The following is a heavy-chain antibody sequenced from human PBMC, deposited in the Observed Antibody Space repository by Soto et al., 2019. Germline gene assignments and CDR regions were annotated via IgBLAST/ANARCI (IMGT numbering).Heavy chain of an antibody. CDR3: ARTTAVPNTLRSRYFFGY. CDR2: VYSSGTT. J-gene: IGHJ4*02. V-gene: IGHV4-61*01. CDR1: GGSVTNKTYY. D-gene: IGHD4-17*01. Sequence: SSENLSLTCYVSGGSVTNKTYYWSWIRQPPGKRLEWSRYVYSSGTTNFNPSLKSRVTISVALSKNQFSLRLSSVTTADTALFYCARTTAVPNTLRSRYFFGYWGEGTLVTAPQ.